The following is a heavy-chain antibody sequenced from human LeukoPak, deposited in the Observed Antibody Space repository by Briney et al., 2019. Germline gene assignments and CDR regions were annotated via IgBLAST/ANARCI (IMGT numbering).Heavy chain of an antibody. Sequence: ASVKVPCKVSGYTLTELSMHWVRQAPGKGLEWMGGFDPEDGETIYAQKFQGRVTMTEDTSTDTAYMELSSLRSEDTAVYYCATFISYGDYVYFDYWGQGTLVTVSS. V-gene: IGHV1-24*01. J-gene: IGHJ4*02. CDR2: FDPEDGET. CDR1: GYTLTELS. CDR3: ATFISYGDYVYFDY. D-gene: IGHD4-17*01.